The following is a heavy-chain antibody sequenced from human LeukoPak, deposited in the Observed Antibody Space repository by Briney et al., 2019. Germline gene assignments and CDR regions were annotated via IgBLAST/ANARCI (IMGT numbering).Heavy chain of an antibody. Sequence: SETLSLTCTVSGGSISSYYWSWIRQPPGKGLEWIGYIYYSGSTNYNPSLKSRVTISVDTSKNQFSLKLSSVTAADTAVYYCARVLWFGGHRYYFDYWGQGTLVTVSS. CDR2: IYYSGST. D-gene: IGHD3-10*01. CDR1: GGSISSYY. J-gene: IGHJ4*02. V-gene: IGHV4-59*12. CDR3: ARVLWFGGHRYYFDY.